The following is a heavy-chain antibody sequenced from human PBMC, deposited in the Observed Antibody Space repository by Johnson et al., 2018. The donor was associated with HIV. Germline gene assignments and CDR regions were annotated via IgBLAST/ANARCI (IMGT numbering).Heavy chain of an antibody. Sequence: QVQLVESGGGVVQPERSLRLSCSASGFTFSSYAMHWVRQAPGKGLEWVACISYDGSNKYYADSVKGRFTISRDNSKNTLYLQMNSLRAEDTAVYYCARGGYSGSYWGPGAFDVWGQGTMVTVSS. V-gene: IGHV3-30*04. CDR3: ARGGYSGSYWGPGAFDV. D-gene: IGHD1-26*01. CDR1: GFTFSSYA. CDR2: ISYDGSNK. J-gene: IGHJ3*01.